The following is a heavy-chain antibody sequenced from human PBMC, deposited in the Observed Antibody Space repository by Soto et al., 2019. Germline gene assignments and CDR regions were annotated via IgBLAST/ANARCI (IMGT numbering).Heavy chain of an antibody. D-gene: IGHD1-7*01. Sequence: EVQLLESGGGLVQPGGSLRLSCAASEFTFSPYAMNWVRLAPGRGLEWVSAISGSGGSTYYADSVKGRFTISRDNSKNTLYLQMNSLRAEDTAVYYCAKDRYGTTRDYWGQGTLVTVSS. CDR2: ISGSGGST. V-gene: IGHV3-23*01. CDR1: EFTFSPYA. J-gene: IGHJ4*02. CDR3: AKDRYGTTRDY.